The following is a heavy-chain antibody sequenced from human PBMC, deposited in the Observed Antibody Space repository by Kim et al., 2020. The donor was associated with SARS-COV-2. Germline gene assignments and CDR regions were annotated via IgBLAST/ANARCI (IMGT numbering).Heavy chain of an antibody. V-gene: IGHV3-53*01. J-gene: IGHJ6*02. CDR2: IYSGGST. Sequence: GGSLRLSCAASGFTVSSNYMSWVRQAPGKGLEWVSVIYSGGSTYYADSVKGRFTISRDNSKNTLYLQMNSLRAEDTAVYYCARGGVAGHYYYYGMDVWGQGTTVTVSS. CDR1: GFTVSSNY. CDR3: ARGGVAGHYYYYGMDV. D-gene: IGHD6-19*01.